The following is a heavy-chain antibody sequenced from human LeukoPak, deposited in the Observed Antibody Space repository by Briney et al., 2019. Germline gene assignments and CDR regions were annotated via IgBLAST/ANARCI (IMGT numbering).Heavy chain of an antibody. CDR2: INPDGRTT. Sequence: PGGSLRLSCAASGFTFTTFWMNWVRQAPGEGLVWVSLINPDGRTTTYADSVKGRFTISRDNAKNTLYLQMNSLRAEDTAVYYCARDLHGSPDWWGQGTLVTVSS. V-gene: IGHV3-74*01. D-gene: IGHD2-2*03. CDR1: GFTFTTFW. J-gene: IGHJ4*02. CDR3: ARDLHGSPDW.